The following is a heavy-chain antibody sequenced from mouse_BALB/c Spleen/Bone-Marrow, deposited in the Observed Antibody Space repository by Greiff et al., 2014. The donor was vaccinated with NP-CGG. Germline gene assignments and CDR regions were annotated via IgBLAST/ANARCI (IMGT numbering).Heavy chain of an antibody. D-gene: IGHD4-1*01. V-gene: IGHV3-1*02. CDR3: ARFAGTPYTMDY. Sequence: SGPYLVKPSPSLLLTCPVTGYSITSDYSWDWIRQFSGNKLEWMGYIHYSGTTVYNPSLKSRISITRDTSNNQFFLQLNSVTTEDTATYYCARFAGTPYTMDYWGQGTSVTVSS. J-gene: IGHJ4*01. CDR2: IHYSGTT. CDR1: GYSITSDYS.